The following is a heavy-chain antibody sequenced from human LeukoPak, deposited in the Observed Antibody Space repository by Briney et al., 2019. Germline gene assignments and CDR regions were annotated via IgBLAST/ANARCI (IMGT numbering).Heavy chain of an antibody. J-gene: IGHJ6*02. CDR2: IYTSGST. Sequence: SETLSLTCTVSGGSISSGSYYWSWIRQPAGKGLEWIGRIYTSGSTNYNPSLKSRVTISVDTSKNQFSLKLSSVTAADTAVYYCARVRQPLPSYYYGMDVWGQGPTVTVSS. CDR3: ARVRQPLPSYYYGMDV. CDR1: GGSISSGSYY. V-gene: IGHV4-61*02. D-gene: IGHD4-17*01.